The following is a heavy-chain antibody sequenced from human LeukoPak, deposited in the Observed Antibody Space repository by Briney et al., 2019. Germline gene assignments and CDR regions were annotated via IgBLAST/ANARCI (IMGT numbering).Heavy chain of an antibody. CDR2: VDCSGST. J-gene: IGHJ4*02. Sequence: SETLSLTCSVSGGSVRSGNYYWTWIRQPPGKGLEWIGYVDCSGSTSYNPSLRRRVTISLDTSKNQFSLKVMYLTAADTAVYYCARGIRTGYGYWGQGTLVTVSS. V-gene: IGHV4-61*01. CDR1: GGSVRSGNYY. D-gene: IGHD1-1*01. CDR3: ARGIRTGYGY.